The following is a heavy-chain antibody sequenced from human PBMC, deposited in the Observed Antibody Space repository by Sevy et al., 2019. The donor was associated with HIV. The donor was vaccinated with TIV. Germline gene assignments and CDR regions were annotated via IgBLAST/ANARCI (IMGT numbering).Heavy chain of an antibody. Sequence: GGSLRLSCAASGFTFGSYGMHWVRQAPGKRLEWVAVIWFDGSNQYYGDSVKGRFTISRDNSKNTVYLHMNSLRVDDTAVYYCARESGSDWYLDFWGQGTLVTVSS. CDR1: GFTFGSYG. D-gene: IGHD6-19*01. V-gene: IGHV3-33*01. J-gene: IGHJ4*02. CDR2: IWFDGSNQ. CDR3: ARESGSDWYLDF.